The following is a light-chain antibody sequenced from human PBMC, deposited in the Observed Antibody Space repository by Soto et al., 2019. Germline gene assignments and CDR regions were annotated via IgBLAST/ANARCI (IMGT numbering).Light chain of an antibody. CDR3: QQYYYLPYT. V-gene: IGKV1-33*01. Sequence: DIQMTQSPSSLSASVGDRVTMTCRASQAISKDLNWYQQKPGKAPKLLMFEASNLQTGVSSRFSGSGSGTDFTLTIHSLQPEDFATYYCQQYYYLPYTFGQGTPLEI. CDR1: QAISKD. CDR2: EAS. J-gene: IGKJ2*01.